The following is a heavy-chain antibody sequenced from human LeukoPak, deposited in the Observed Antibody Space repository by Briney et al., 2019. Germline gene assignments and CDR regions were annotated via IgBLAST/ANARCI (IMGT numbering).Heavy chain of an antibody. Sequence: QPGGSLSLSCVASGIDVSTDYITWVRQAPGKGLEWVSIIYSEGTTYYADSVKGRFSISRDISKNTVTLQMSSLRAEDTAVYYCARDRFNSMDVWGQGTTVTVSS. V-gene: IGHV3-66*01. CDR2: IYSEGTT. CDR1: GIDVSTDY. D-gene: IGHD3-3*01. J-gene: IGHJ6*02. CDR3: ARDRFNSMDV.